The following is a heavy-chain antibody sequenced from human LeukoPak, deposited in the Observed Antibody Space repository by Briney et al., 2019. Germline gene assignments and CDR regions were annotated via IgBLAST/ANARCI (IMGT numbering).Heavy chain of an antibody. CDR2: ISAYNGNT. D-gene: IGHD4-17*01. Sequence: ASVKVSCKASGYTFTNFGISWVRQAPGQALEWMGWISAYNGNTNYAQRLQGRVTMTTDTSTSTAYMELRSLRSDDTAVYYCARDRDYGDYNTQDLFVYWGQGTLVTVSS. CDR3: ARDRDYGDYNTQDLFVY. V-gene: IGHV1-18*01. CDR1: GYTFTNFG. J-gene: IGHJ4*02.